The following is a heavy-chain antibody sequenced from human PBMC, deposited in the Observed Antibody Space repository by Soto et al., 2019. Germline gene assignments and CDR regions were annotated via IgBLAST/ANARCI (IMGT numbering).Heavy chain of an antibody. J-gene: IGHJ3*01. Sequence: EVQLVESGGDLVRPGGSLRLSCADSRFTFSGSWMYWVRQAPGKGLEWVANIKEDGSEKNYWDSVRGRFTISRDNGKNSWYLQKNSRGAEDTVVYYCAKGARSWGQGTMVTVSP. CDR1: RFTFSGSW. CDR2: IKEDGSEK. CDR3: AKGARS. V-gene: IGHV3-7*01.